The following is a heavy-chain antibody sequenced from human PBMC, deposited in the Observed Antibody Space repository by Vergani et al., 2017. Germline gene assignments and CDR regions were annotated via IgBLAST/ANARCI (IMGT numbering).Heavy chain of an antibody. Sequence: EVQLLESGGGLVQPGGSLRLSCAASGFTFSSYAMSWVRQAPGKGLVWVSAISGSGGSTYYADSVKGRFTISRDNSKNTLYLQMNSLRAEDTAVYYCAKPQRRWDDIFSDAFDIWGQGTMVTVSS. J-gene: IGHJ3*02. D-gene: IGHD3-9*01. CDR3: AKPQRRWDDIFSDAFDI. V-gene: IGHV3-23*01. CDR2: ISGSGGST. CDR1: GFTFSSYA.